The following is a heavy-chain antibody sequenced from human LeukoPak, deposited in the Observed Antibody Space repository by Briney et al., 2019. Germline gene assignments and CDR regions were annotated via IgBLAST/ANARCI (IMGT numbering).Heavy chain of an antibody. V-gene: IGHV3-7*01. CDR2: IKDDGSEK. J-gene: IGHJ4*02. CDR1: GFTFSSYW. Sequence: GGSLRLSCAASGFTFSSYWMSWVRQAPGKGLEWVATIKDDGSEKYYVDSVKGRFSISRDKAKNSLYLQMDSLRVEDTAVYYCARDPLRRFDYWGQGTLVTVSS. CDR3: ARDPLRRFDY.